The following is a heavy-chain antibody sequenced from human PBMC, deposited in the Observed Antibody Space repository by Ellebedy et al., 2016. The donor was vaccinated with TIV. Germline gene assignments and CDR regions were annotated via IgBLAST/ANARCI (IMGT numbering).Heavy chain of an antibody. CDR1: GYTFTDYA. CDR2: MNPNSGNT. D-gene: IGHD6-19*01. J-gene: IGHJ4*02. Sequence: AASVKVSCKTSGYTFTDYAVSWVRQATGQGLEWMGWMNPNSGNTGYAQKFQGRVTMTRNTSISTAYMELSSLRSEDTAVYYCLRGWHDYWGQGTLVTVSS. V-gene: IGHV1-8*01. CDR3: LRGWHDY.